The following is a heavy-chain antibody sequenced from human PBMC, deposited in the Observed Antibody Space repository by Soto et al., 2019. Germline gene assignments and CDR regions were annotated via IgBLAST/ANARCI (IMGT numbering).Heavy chain of an antibody. D-gene: IGHD6-19*01. CDR3: ARCLGLGRGYYFDY. J-gene: IGHJ4*02. CDR1: GGSFSGYY. CDR2: INHSGST. Sequence: SETLSLTCAVYGGSFSGYYWSWIRQPPGKGLEWIGEINHSGSTNYNPSLKSRVTISVDTSKNQFSLKLSSVTAADTAVYYCARCLGLGRGYYFDYWGQGTLVTVSS. V-gene: IGHV4-34*01.